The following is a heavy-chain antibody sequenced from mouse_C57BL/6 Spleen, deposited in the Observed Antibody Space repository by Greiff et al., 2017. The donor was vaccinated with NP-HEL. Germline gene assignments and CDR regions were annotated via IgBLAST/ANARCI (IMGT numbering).Heavy chain of an antibody. J-gene: IGHJ4*01. CDR1: GYTFTSYW. CDR3: ARHYYGSTYYAMDY. Sequence: QVQLQQPGAELVMPGASVKLSCKASGYTFTSYWMHWVKQRPGQGLEWIGEIDPSDSYTTSSPTVKGKSTLTVDKSSSTAYMQLSSLTSEDSAVYYCARHYYGSTYYAMDYWGQGTSVTVSS. V-gene: IGHV1-69*01. CDR2: IDPSDSYT. D-gene: IGHD1-1*01.